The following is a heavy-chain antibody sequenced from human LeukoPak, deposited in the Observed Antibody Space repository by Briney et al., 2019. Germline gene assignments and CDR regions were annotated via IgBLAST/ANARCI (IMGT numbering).Heavy chain of an antibody. CDR3: ARDYGGSSPFDY. CDR2: ISSSGSDI. J-gene: IGHJ4*02. D-gene: IGHD4-23*01. Sequence: GSLRLSCAASGFTFSSYWMHWVRQAPGKGLEWVSYISSSGSDIYYADSVKGRFTISRDNAKNSLYLHMNSLRAEDTAVYYCARDYGGSSPFDYWGQGTLVTVSS. V-gene: IGHV3-21*05. CDR1: GFTFSSYW.